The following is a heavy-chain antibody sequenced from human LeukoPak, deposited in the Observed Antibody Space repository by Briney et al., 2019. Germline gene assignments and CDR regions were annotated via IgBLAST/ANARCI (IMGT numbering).Heavy chain of an antibody. CDR3: ARADSSSSLFDY. V-gene: IGHV4-39*07. Sequence: SETLSLTCTISGGSIISSSHYWGWIRQPPGKGLEWIGSVIGSTLYDGSSGYNPSLNSRLTISVDTSKNQFSLKLSSVTAADTAVYYCARADSSSSLFDYWGQGTLVTVSS. CDR1: GGSIISSSHY. J-gene: IGHJ4*02. D-gene: IGHD6-6*01. CDR2: TLYDGSS.